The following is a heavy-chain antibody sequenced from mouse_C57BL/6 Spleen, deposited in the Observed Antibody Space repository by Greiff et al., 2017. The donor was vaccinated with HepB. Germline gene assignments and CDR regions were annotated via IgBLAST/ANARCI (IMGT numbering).Heavy chain of an antibody. CDR3: ARWITTVVGDAMDY. J-gene: IGHJ4*01. D-gene: IGHD1-1*01. Sequence: LVESGPELVKPGASVKISCKASGYSFTDYNMNWVKQSNGKSLEWIGVINPNYGTTSYNQKFKGKATLTVDQSSSTAYMQLNSLTSEDSAVYYCARWITTVVGDAMDYWGQGTSVTVSS. CDR1: GYSFTDYN. V-gene: IGHV1-39*01. CDR2: INPNYGTT.